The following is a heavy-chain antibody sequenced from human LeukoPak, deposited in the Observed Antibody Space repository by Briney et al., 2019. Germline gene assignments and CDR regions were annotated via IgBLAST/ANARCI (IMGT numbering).Heavy chain of an antibody. CDR3: ARGPHIVATSSPYYFDY. CDR1: GGSISSYY. D-gene: IGHD5-12*01. Sequence: SETLSLTCAVSGGSISSYYWSWIRQPPGKGLEWIGYIYYSGSTNYNPSLKSRVTISVDMSKNQFSLNLSSVTAADMAVYYCARGPHIVATSSPYYFDYWGQGTLVTVSS. V-gene: IGHV4-59*08. J-gene: IGHJ4*02. CDR2: IYYSGST.